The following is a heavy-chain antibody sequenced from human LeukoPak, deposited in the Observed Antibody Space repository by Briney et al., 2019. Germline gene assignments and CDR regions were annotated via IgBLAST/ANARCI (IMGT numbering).Heavy chain of an antibody. CDR1: GDSVSDNSAA. V-gene: IGHV6-1*01. CDR3: ARGFPDTFDY. D-gene: IGHD1-14*01. J-gene: IGHJ4*02. CDR2: TYYRSKWYN. Sequence: SQTLSLTCAISGDSVSDNSAAWNWIRQSPSRGPEWLGRTYYRSKWYNEYAVSVRSRITINADTSMNQFSLQLNSVTPEDTAVYYCARGFPDTFDYWGQGTLVTVSS.